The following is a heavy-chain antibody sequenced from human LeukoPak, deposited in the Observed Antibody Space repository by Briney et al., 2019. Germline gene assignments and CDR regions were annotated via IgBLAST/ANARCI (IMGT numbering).Heavy chain of an antibody. V-gene: IGHV1-2*02. CDR2: INPNSGGT. CDR1: GYTFTGYY. CDR3: ARDDGWRQQLGP. Sequence: ASVKVSCKASGYTFTGYYMHWVRQAPGQGLEWMGWINPNSGGTNYAQKFQGRVTMTRDTSISTAYMELSRLRSDDTAVYYCARDDGWRQQLGPWGQGTLVTVSS. J-gene: IGHJ5*02. D-gene: IGHD6-13*01.